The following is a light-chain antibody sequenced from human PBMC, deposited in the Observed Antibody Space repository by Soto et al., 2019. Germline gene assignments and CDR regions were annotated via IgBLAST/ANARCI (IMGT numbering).Light chain of an antibody. J-gene: IGKJ1*01. CDR3: QQYNNWPRT. CDR2: GAF. Sequence: EIVMTQSPATLSVSPGERATLSCRASQSVSSNLAWYQQKPGQAPRVLIYGAFTRATGIPARFGGSGSGTEFTLTISSLQSEDFAVYYCQQYNNWPRTFGQGTKVEIK. CDR1: QSVSSN. V-gene: IGKV3-15*01.